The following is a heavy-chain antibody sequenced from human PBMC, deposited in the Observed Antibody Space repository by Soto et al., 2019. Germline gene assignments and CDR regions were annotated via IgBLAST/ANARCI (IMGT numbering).Heavy chain of an antibody. J-gene: IGHJ5*02. CDR3: SARGTYCSGGSCGIDP. Sequence: GGSLRLSCAASGFTFSSYSMNWVRQAPGKGLEWVSYISSSSSTIYYADSVKGRFTISRDNAKNSLYLQMNSLRAEDTAVYYCSARGTYCSGGSCGIDPWGQGTLVTVSS. D-gene: IGHD2-15*01. CDR2: ISSSSSTI. CDR1: GFTFSSYS. V-gene: IGHV3-48*01.